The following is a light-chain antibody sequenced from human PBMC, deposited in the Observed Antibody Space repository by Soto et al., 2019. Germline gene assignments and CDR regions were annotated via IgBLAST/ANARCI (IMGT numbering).Light chain of an antibody. Sequence: QSALTQPASVSGSPGQSISISCTGTSSDVGGYNYVSWYQHHPGKAPKLMICGVSNRPSGVSNRFSGSKSGNTASLIISGLQAEDEADYYCSPYTSSSTYVFGSGTKLTVL. CDR2: GVS. J-gene: IGLJ1*01. V-gene: IGLV2-14*01. CDR3: SPYTSSSTYV. CDR1: SSDVGGYNY.